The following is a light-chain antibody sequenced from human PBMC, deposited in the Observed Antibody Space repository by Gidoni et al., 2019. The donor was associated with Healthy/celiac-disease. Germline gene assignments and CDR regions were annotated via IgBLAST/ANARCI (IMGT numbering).Light chain of an antibody. CDR3: QQRSNWPPA. V-gene: IGKV3-11*01. CDR1: QSVSSY. Sequence: DIVLTQSPATLSLYPGERATLSCRASQSVSSYLAWYQQKPGQAPRLLIYDASNRATGIPARFSGSGSGTDFTLTISSLEPEDFAVYYCQQRSNWPPAFGQGTKVEIK. CDR2: DAS. J-gene: IGKJ1*01.